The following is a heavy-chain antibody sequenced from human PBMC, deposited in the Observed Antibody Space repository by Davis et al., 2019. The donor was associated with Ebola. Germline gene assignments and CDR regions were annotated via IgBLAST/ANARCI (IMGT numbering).Heavy chain of an antibody. D-gene: IGHD5-24*01. CDR3: TRGVEMATIVRSFDY. Sequence: PAGSLSLSCTASAFTIGAYAMSLVRHAPGTGREWVGFIRSKAYGGTTEYAASVKGRFTISRDDSKSIAYLQMNSLKTEDTAVYYCTRGVEMATIVRSFDYWGQGTLVTVSS. V-gene: IGHV3-49*04. CDR2: IRSKAYGGTT. J-gene: IGHJ4*02. CDR1: AFTIGAYA.